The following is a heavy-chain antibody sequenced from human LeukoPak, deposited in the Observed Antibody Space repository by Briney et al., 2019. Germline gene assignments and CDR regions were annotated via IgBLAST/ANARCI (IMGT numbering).Heavy chain of an antibody. CDR2: IYTSGST. Sequence: SETLSLTCTVSGGSISSYYWSWIRQPAGKGLEWIGRIYTSGSTNYNPSLKSRVTMSVDTSKNQFSLKLSSVTAADTAVYYCARGGYCGGDCYFYYWGQGTLVTVSS. CDR1: GGSISSYY. J-gene: IGHJ4*02. D-gene: IGHD2-21*02. CDR3: ARGGYCGGDCYFYY. V-gene: IGHV4-4*07.